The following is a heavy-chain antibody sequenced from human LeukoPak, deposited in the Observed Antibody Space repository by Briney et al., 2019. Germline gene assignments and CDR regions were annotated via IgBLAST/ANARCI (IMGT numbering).Heavy chain of an antibody. CDR3: ARAALWFGEYAFDI. V-gene: IGHV3-7*04. CDR2: IKQDGSEK. J-gene: IGHJ3*02. CDR1: GFDFSNQA. Sequence: GGSLRLSCAASGFDFSNQAMSWVRQAPGKGLEWVANIKQDGSEKYYVDSVKGRFTISRDNAKNSLYLQMNSLRAEDTAVYYCARAALWFGEYAFDIWGQGTMVTVSS. D-gene: IGHD3-10*01.